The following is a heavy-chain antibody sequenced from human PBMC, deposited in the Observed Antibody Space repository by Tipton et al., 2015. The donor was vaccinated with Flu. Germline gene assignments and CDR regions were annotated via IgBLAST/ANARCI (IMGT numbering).Heavy chain of an antibody. V-gene: IGHV1-2*02. Sequence: QLVQSGAAVQKPGASVQVSCRTSGYSFTDYYLHWIRQAPGQGLEWMGWINPNTGITTYAQRFQGRLNLTRDTSVTSVRMELTSLTSDDMALYFCARLSGERVFDHWGQGTLVTVTP. CDR3: ARLSGERVFDH. CDR1: GYSFTDYY. J-gene: IGHJ4*02. CDR2: INPNTGIT. D-gene: IGHD2-15*01.